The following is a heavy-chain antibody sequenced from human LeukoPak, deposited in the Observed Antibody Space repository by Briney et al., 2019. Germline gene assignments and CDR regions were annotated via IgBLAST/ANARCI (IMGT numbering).Heavy chain of an antibody. CDR3: ARGPLTIAAVAGTDRTKVDY. V-gene: IGHV1-8*01. CDR1: GYTFTSYD. Sequence: ASVKVSCKASGYTFTSYDINWVRQATGQGLEWMGWMNPNSGNTGYAQKFQGRVTMTRNTSISTAYMELSSLRSEDTAVYYCARGPLTIAAVAGTDRTKVDYWGQGTLVTVSS. D-gene: IGHD6-19*01. CDR2: MNPNSGNT. J-gene: IGHJ4*02.